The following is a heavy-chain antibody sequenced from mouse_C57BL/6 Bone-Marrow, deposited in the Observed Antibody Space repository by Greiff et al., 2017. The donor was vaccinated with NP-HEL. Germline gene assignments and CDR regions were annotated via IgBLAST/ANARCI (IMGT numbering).Heavy chain of an antibody. Sequence: VQLQQSGPELVKPGASVKISCKASGYTFTDYYMNWVKQSHGKSLEWIGDINPNNGGTSYNQKFKGKATLTVGKSSSTAYMELRSLTSEDSAVYYCAREEVGITTVVADYAMDYWGQGTSVTVSS. CDR2: INPNNGGT. D-gene: IGHD1-1*01. CDR3: AREEVGITTVVADYAMDY. CDR1: GYTFTDYY. J-gene: IGHJ4*01. V-gene: IGHV1-26*01.